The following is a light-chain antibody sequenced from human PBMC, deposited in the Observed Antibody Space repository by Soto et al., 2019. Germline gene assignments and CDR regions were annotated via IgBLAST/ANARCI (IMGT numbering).Light chain of an antibody. J-gene: IGKJ4*01. V-gene: IGKV1-5*03. CDR3: QQYNSYPVT. Sequence: DIQMTQSPSTLSASVGDRVTNNCRASQSINTSLAWNKQKPGKAPKVLIDKASSLESGDPSRFSGSGSGTEFTLTTTSLQPDDSATYYCQQYNSYPVTFGGGTKV. CDR2: KAS. CDR1: QSINTS.